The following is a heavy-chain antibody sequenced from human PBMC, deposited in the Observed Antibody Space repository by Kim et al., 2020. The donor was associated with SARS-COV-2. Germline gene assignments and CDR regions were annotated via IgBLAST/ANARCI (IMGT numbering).Heavy chain of an antibody. V-gene: IGHV4-39*01. CDR1: GGSISSSTYS. J-gene: IGHJ5*02. Sequence: SESLSLTCTVSGGSISSSTYSWNWFRQPPGDGLEWIGGIDSSGSTYYNPSLESRVTLSAESTKNQFSLMLSPVTAAATVEFYWAGHLTGGNWFYHWGQGT. CDR3: AGHLTGGNWFYH. CDR2: IDSSGST. D-gene: IGHD3-9*01.